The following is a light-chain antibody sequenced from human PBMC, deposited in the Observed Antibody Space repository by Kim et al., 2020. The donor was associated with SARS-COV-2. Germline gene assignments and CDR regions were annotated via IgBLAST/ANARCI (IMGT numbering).Light chain of an antibody. J-gene: IGKJ2*01. Sequence: SVSPGERATLSCRASQSVSSNLAWYQQKPGQAPRLLIYDAPTRATGIPARFSGSGSGAEFTLTISSLQSEDFAVYYCQQFNKWPPTFGQGTKLEI. V-gene: IGKV3-15*01. CDR1: QSVSSN. CDR2: DAP. CDR3: QQFNKWPPT.